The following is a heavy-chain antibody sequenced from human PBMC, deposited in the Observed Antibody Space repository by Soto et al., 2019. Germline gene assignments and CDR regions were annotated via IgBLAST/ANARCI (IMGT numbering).Heavy chain of an antibody. CDR3: ARDLVGRLPHSSYYYYGMDV. Sequence: EVQLVESGGGLVKPGGSLRLSCAASGFTFSSYSMNWVRQAPGKGLEWVSSISSSSSYIYYADSVKGRFTISRDNAKNSLYLQMNSLRAEDTAVYYCARDLVGRLPHSSYYYYGMDVWGQGTTVTVSS. CDR1: GFTFSSYS. D-gene: IGHD1-26*01. CDR2: ISSSSSYI. J-gene: IGHJ6*02. V-gene: IGHV3-21*01.